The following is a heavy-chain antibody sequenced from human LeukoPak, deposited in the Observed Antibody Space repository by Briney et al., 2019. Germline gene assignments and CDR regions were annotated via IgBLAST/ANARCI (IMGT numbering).Heavy chain of an antibody. V-gene: IGHV1-46*01. CDR2: INPIGGST. D-gene: IGHD6-19*01. Sequence: GSSVKVSCKTSGYIFTTYYVHWVRQAPGQGLEWVGIINPIGGSTTYAQRFQGRVTMTRDTSTTTVYMELSSLRSDDTAVYYCAKDRGTVAGTIDYFDYWGQGTLVTVSS. J-gene: IGHJ4*02. CDR3: AKDRGTVAGTIDYFDY. CDR1: GYIFTTYY.